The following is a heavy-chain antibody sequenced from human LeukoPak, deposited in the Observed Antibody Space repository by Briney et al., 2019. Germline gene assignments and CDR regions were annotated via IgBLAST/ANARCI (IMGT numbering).Heavy chain of an antibody. CDR2: IYYSGST. J-gene: IGHJ4*02. CDR1: GGSISSSSYY. D-gene: IGHD2-2*01. V-gene: IGHV4-39*01. Sequence: SENLSLTCTVSGGSISSSSYYWGWIRQPPGKGLEWIGSIYYSGSTYYNPSLKSRVTISVDTSKNQFSLKLSSVTAADTAVYYCARALVYSGIVVGLDYWGQGTLVTVSS. CDR3: ARALVYSGIVVGLDY.